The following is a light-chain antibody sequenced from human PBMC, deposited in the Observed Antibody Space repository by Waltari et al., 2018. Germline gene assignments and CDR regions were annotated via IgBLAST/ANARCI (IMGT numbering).Light chain of an antibody. V-gene: IGLV1-40*01. Sequence: QSVLTQPPSVFGAPGQRVTISCTGSGSNIGAGYDVHCYRQLPGKAPTLLIYGVNTRPPGVSDRFSGSQFDTSASLAIAGLQADDEADYYCQSYDTTLSVVFGGGTKLTVL. CDR1: GSNIGAGYD. J-gene: IGLJ2*01. CDR2: GVN. CDR3: QSYDTTLSVV.